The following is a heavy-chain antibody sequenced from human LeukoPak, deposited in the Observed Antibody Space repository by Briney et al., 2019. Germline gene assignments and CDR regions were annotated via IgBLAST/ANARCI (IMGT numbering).Heavy chain of an antibody. J-gene: IGHJ3*02. CDR3: AGGLIAVAGTDAFDI. CDR1: GGSISSSSYY. V-gene: IGHV4-61*05. CDR2: IYYSGST. D-gene: IGHD6-19*01. Sequence: SETLSLTCTVSGGSISSSSYYWGWIRQPPGKGLEWIGYIYYSGSTNYNPSLKSRVTISVDTSKNQFSLKLSSVTAADTAVYYCAGGLIAVAGTDAFDIWGQGTMVTVSS.